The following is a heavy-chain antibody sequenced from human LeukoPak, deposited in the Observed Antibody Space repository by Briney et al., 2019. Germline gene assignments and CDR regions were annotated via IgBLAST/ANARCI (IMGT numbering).Heavy chain of an antibody. D-gene: IGHD3-10*01. J-gene: IGHJ3*02. V-gene: IGHV4-30-2*01. Sequence: PSQTLSLTCAAAGGSISSGGYSWSWIRQPPGKGLEWIGYIYHSGSTYYNPSLKSRVTISVDRSKNQFSLKLSSVTAADTAVYYCAKVRGAGVFDIWGQGTMVTVSS. CDR3: AKVRGAGVFDI. CDR2: IYHSGST. CDR1: GGSISSGGYS.